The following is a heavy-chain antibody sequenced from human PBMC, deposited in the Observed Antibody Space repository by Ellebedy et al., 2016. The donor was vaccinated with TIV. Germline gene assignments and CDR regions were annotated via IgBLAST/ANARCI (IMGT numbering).Heavy chain of an antibody. CDR2: IYPGDSDT. CDR3: ARHGPGYCSSTSCEYEYFQH. J-gene: IGHJ1*01. Sequence: GESLKISXKGSGYSFTSYWIGWVRQMPGKGLEWMGIIYPGDSDTRYSPSFQGQVTISADKSISTAYLQWSSLKASDTAMYYCARHGPGYCSSTSCEYEYFQHWGQGTLVTVSS. D-gene: IGHD2-2*01. CDR1: GYSFTSYW. V-gene: IGHV5-51*01.